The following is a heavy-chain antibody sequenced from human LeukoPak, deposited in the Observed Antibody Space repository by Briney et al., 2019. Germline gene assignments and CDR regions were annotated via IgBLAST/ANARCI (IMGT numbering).Heavy chain of an antibody. CDR1: GFTFDDYA. CDR3: AKDRYGGYGNVVFDY. J-gene: IGHJ4*02. Sequence: PGGSLRLSCAASGFTFDDYAMHWVRQAPGKGLEWVSLISWDGGSTYYADSVKGRFTISRDNSKNSLYLQMNSLRAEDTALYYCAKDRYGGYGNVVFDYWGQGTLVIVSS. D-gene: IGHD5-12*01. CDR2: ISWDGGST. V-gene: IGHV3-43D*03.